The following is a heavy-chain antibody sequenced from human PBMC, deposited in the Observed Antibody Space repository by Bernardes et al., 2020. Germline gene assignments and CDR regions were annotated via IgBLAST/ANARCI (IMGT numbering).Heavy chain of an antibody. J-gene: IGHJ6*03. CDR3: TRGRGSYGTYYYYMDV. D-gene: IGHD5-18*01. Sequence: GGSLRLSCAASGFTFRSYWMSWVRQAPGKGLEWLANMKQDGTEKYSVDSVRGRFTISRDNAKESLYLQMNSLRAEDTAVYYCTRGRGSYGTYYYYMDVWGKGTTVTVSS. CDR1: GFTFRSYW. CDR2: MKQDGTEK. V-gene: IGHV3-7*04.